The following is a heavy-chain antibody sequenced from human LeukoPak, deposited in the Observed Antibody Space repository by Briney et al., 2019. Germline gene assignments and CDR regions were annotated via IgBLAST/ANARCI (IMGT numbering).Heavy chain of an antibody. D-gene: IGHD2/OR15-2a*01. Sequence: PGGSLRLSCAASGNYWMHWVRQAPGKGLVWVSHINSDGSWTSYADLVKGRFTISKDNAKNTVYLQMNSLRAEDTAVYYCVSFYETYWGRGTLVTVSS. CDR1: GNYW. V-gene: IGHV3-74*01. J-gene: IGHJ4*02. CDR2: INSDGSWT. CDR3: VSFYETY.